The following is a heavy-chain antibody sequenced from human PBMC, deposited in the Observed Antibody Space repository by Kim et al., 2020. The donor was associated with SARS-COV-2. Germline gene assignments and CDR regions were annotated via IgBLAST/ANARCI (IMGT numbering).Heavy chain of an antibody. D-gene: IGHD5-12*01. Sequence: GGSLRLSCTASGFTFGDYAMSWVRQAPGKGLEWVGFIRRKAYGGKTEYAASVKGRFTISRDDSKSIAYLKMNSMKTEDTSVYYCTRAHNIGRWAYYYHYSLYVGGEGSTVTVSS. CDR1: GFTFGDYA. J-gene: IGHJ6*03. CDR3: TRAHNIGRWAYYYHYSLYV. CDR2: IRRKAYGGKT. V-gene: IGHV3-49*04.